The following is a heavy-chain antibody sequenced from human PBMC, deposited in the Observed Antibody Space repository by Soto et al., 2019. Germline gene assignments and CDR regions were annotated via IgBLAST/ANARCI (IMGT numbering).Heavy chain of an antibody. J-gene: IGHJ4*02. CDR3: ASLGYSSGWYVNY. Sequence: SETLSLTCTVSGGSISSYYWSWIRQPPGKGLEWIGYIYYSGRTNYNPSLKSRVTISVDTSKNQFSLKLSSVTAADTAVYYCASLGYSSGWYVNYWGQGTLVTVSS. V-gene: IGHV4-59*08. CDR1: GGSISSYY. CDR2: IYYSGRT. D-gene: IGHD6-19*01.